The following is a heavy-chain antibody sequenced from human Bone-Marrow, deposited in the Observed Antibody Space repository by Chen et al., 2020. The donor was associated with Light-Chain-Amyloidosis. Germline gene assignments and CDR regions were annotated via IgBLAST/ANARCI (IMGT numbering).Heavy chain of an antibody. J-gene: IGHJ4*02. CDR3: ARRRDVYNFDY. V-gene: IGHV5-51*01. Sequence: NYWIGWVRQMPGKGLEWMGVIYPDDSDARYSPSFEGQVTISADKSITTAYLQWRSLKASDTAMYYCARRRDVYNFDYWGQGTLVTVSS. D-gene: IGHD4-4*01. CDR2: IYPDDSDA. CDR1: NYW.